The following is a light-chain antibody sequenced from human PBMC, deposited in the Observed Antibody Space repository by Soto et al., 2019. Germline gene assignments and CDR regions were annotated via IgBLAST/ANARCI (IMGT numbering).Light chain of an antibody. CDR3: QSYDSSLSTYV. CDR2: GNS. CDR1: SSNIGAGYD. V-gene: IGLV1-40*01. J-gene: IGLJ1*01. Sequence: QSVLTQPPSVSGAPGQRVTISCTGSSSNIGAGYDVHWYQQFPGTAPKLLIFGNSDRPSGVPDRFSGSKSGTSASLAITGLQAEDEADSFCQSYDSSLSTYVLGNGTKVTVL.